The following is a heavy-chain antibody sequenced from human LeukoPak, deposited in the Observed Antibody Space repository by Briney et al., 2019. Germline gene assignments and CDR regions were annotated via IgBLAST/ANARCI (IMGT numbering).Heavy chain of an antibody. CDR1: GFIFSSYW. V-gene: IGHV3-74*01. Sequence: AGGSLRLSCAASGFIFSSYWMHWVRQPPGKVLMWASRMNSDGTSTSYADSVKRRSTISRDNAKNTLYLQMNSLRAEDAAVYYCARASYYFDSSAALYYYYHIDVGGKGTTVTVPS. J-gene: IGHJ6*03. D-gene: IGHD3-22*01. CDR3: ARASYYFDSSAALYYYYHIDV. CDR2: MNSDGTST.